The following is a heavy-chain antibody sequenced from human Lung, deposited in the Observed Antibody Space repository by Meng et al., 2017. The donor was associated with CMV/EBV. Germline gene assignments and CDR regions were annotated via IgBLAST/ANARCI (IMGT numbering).Heavy chain of an antibody. CDR1: GGSISSSSYY. Sequence: LXCTVSGGSISSSSYYWGWIRQPPGKGLEWIGSIYYSGSTYYNPSLKSRVTISVDTSKNQFSLKLSSVTAADTAVYYCARQESSRYYFDYWGQGTXVT. CDR3: ARQESSRYYFDY. D-gene: IGHD6-13*01. V-gene: IGHV4-39*01. J-gene: IGHJ4*02. CDR2: IYYSGST.